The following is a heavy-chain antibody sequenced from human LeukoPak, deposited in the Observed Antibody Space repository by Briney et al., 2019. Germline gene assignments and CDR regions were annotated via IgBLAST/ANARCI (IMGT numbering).Heavy chain of an antibody. CDR2: IWYDGSNK. D-gene: IGHD3-10*01. CDR3: ARGVRYYGSGSYYVPFDY. Sequence: QPGGSLRLSCAASGFTFSSYGMHCVRQAPGKGLEWVAVIWYDGSNKYYADSVKGRFTISRDNSKNTLYLQMNSLRAEDTAVYYCARGVRYYGSGSYYVPFDYWGQGTLVTVSS. V-gene: IGHV3-33*01. CDR1: GFTFSSYG. J-gene: IGHJ4*02.